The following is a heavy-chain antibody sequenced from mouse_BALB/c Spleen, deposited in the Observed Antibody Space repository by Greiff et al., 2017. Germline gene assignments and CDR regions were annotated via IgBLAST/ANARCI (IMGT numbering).Heavy chain of an antibody. CDR2: ISSGSSTI. CDR1: GFTFGSFG. CDR3: ARSRPSWFAY. J-gene: IGHJ3*01. Sequence: EVQRVESGGGLVQPGGSRKLSCAASGFTFGSFGMHWVRQAPEKGLEWVAYISSGSSTIYYADTVKGRFTISRDNPKNTLFLQMTSLRSEDTAMYYCARSRPSWFAYWGQGTLVTVSA. V-gene: IGHV5-17*02.